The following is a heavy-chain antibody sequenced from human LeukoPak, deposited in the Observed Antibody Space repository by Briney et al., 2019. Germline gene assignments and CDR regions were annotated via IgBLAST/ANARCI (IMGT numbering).Heavy chain of an antibody. CDR1: GFTFSSYA. V-gene: IGHV3-23*01. J-gene: IGHJ6*02. D-gene: IGHD1-7*01. Sequence: TGGSLRLSCAASGFTFSSYAMSWVRQAPGKGLEWVSAISGSGGSTYYADSVKGRFTISRDNSKNTLYLQMNSLRAEDTAVYYCATPLGLELHYAYYYYYGMDVWGQGTTVTVSS. CDR2: ISGSGGST. CDR3: ATPLGLELHYAYYYYYGMDV.